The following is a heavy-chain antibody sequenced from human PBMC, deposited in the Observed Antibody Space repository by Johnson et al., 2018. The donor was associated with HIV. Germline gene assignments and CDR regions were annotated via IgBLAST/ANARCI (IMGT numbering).Heavy chain of an antibody. Sequence: EVQLVESGGGLVQPGGYLRLSCAASGFTFSSYWMSWVRQAPGKGLEWVANIKQDGREKYYADSVKGRFTISRDNSKNTLYLQMNSLRAEDTAVYYCAKVPSPYSSSPDAFDIWGQGTMVTVSS. V-gene: IGHV3-7*02. J-gene: IGHJ3*02. CDR1: GFTFSSYW. CDR3: AKVPSPYSSSPDAFDI. D-gene: IGHD6-13*01. CDR2: IKQDGREK.